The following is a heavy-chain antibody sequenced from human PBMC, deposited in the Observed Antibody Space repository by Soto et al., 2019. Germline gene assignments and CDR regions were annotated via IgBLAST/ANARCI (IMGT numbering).Heavy chain of an antibody. CDR2: INHSGST. J-gene: IGHJ4*02. Sequence: SETLSLTCAVYGGSFSGYYWSWIRQPPGKGLEWIGEINHSGSTNYNPSLKSRVTISVDTSKNQFSLKLSSVTAADTAVYYCAREADCGYSYGYETCLDYWGQGTLVTV. V-gene: IGHV4-34*01. CDR1: GGSFSGYY. CDR3: AREADCGYSYGYETCLDY. D-gene: IGHD5-18*01.